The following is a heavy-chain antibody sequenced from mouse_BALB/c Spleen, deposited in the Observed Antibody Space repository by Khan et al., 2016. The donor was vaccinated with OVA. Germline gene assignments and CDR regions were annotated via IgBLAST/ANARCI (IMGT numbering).Heavy chain of an antibody. J-gene: IGHJ2*01. CDR2: ICSGGFT. CDR3: TECLLQYYFDY. Sequence: EVELLESGGGLVTPGRSLTLSCATSGFTFSNYTISWVRQTPETRLEWVASICSGGFTYYPDSVKARFTISRDNARNLLYLQMNSLRSEDTAMYYCTECLLQYYFDYWGQGTTLTVSS. D-gene: IGHD6-1*01. V-gene: IGHV5-6-5*01. CDR1: GFTFSNYT.